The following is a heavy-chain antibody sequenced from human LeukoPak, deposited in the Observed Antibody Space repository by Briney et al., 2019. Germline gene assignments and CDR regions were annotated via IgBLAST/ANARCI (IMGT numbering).Heavy chain of an antibody. CDR1: GFTFSSYA. CDR3: AKGGYDFWSGYHYGPFDY. J-gene: IGHJ4*02. Sequence: PGGSLRLSCAASGFTFSSYAMSWVRQAPWKGLEWVSAISGSGGSTYYADSVKGRFTISRDNSKNTLYLQMNSLRPEDTAVYYCAKGGYDFWSGYHYGPFDYWGLGTLVTVSS. V-gene: IGHV3-23*01. CDR2: ISGSGGST. D-gene: IGHD3-3*01.